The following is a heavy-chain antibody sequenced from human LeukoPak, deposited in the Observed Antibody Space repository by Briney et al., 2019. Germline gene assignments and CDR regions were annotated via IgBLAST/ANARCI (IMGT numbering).Heavy chain of an antibody. CDR3: ARGGYYDSSGSFDP. CDR2: IRSSGSNI. D-gene: IGHD3-22*01. CDR1: GFTFSTYE. J-gene: IGHJ5*02. Sequence: GGSLRLSCVASGFTFSTYEMNWVRQAPGKGLEWVSYIRSSGSNIYYADSVKGRFTISRDNAKNSLYLQMNSLRVEDTAVYYCARGGYYDSSGSFDPWGQGTLVTVSS. V-gene: IGHV3-48*03.